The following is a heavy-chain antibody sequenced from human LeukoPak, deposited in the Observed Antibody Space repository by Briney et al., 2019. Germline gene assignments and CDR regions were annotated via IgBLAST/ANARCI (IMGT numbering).Heavy chain of an antibody. V-gene: IGHV3-48*03. D-gene: IGHD2-21*01. J-gene: IGHJ4*02. CDR1: GFTFSSYE. CDR2: ISSSGSTI. CDR3: AKAPVTSCRGAYCYPFDS. Sequence: GGSLRLSCAASGFTFSSYEMNWVRQAPGKGLEWVSYISSSGSTIYYADSVKGRFTISRDNSKNTLYLQMNSLRAEGAAVYFCAKAPVTSCRGAYCYPFDSWGQGTLVTVSS.